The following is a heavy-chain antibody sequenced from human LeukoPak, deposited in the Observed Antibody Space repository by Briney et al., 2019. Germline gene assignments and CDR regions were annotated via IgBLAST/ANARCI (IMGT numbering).Heavy chain of an antibody. CDR3: ARVGSASWYDY. D-gene: IGHD6-13*01. V-gene: IGHV3-23*01. J-gene: IGHJ4*02. CDR2: INASGGRA. Sequence: GGSLRLSCAASGFTFNSYTMGWVRQAPGKGLEWVSDINASGGRAYYADSVKGRSAISRDNSKSTLFLQMNSLRAEDTAIYYCARVGSASWYDYWGQGTLVTVSS. CDR1: GFTFNSYT.